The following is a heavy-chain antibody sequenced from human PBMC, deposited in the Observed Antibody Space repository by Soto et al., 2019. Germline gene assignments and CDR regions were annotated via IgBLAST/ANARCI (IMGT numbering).Heavy chain of an antibody. CDR2: IYWDGDR. Sequence: QITLKESGPTLVKPTQTLTLTCTFSGFSLSTGGMGVGWIRQPPGKALEWLALIYWDGDRRYRPSLMSRLTIAKDPTKNQVVLTMTNMDPVDTATYYCVHSRCGGDCLQLYSSHYFYGMDIWGQGTTVTVAS. D-gene: IGHD2-21*02. CDR3: VHSRCGGDCLQLYSSHYFYGMDI. CDR1: GFSLSTGGMG. V-gene: IGHV2-5*02. J-gene: IGHJ6*02.